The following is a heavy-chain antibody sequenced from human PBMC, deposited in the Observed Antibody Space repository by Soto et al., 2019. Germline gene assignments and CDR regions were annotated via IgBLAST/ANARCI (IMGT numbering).Heavy chain of an antibody. J-gene: IGHJ5*02. CDR3: ARDKGGSGSSWFDP. Sequence: GGSLRLSCAASGFTFSSYDMHWVRQATGKGLEWVSAIGTAGDTYYPGSVKGRFTISRENAKNSLYLQMNSLRAEDTAVYYSARDKGGSGSSWFDPWGQGTLVTVSS. D-gene: IGHD3-10*01. V-gene: IGHV3-13*01. CDR2: IGTAGDT. CDR1: GFTFSSYD.